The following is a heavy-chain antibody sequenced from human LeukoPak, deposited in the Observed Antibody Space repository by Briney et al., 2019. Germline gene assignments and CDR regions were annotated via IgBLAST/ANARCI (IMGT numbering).Heavy chain of an antibody. CDR2: IKQDGSEK. D-gene: IGHD5-12*01. V-gene: IGHV3-7*04. Sequence: PGGSLRLSCAASGFTFSSYWMSWVRQAPGKGLEWVANIKQDGSEKYYVDSEKGRFTISRDNAKNSLYLQMNSLRAEDTAVYYCARGHSGYDKVYYYYYYMDVWGKGTTVTVSS. CDR3: ARGHSGYDKVYYYYYYMDV. CDR1: GFTFSSYW. J-gene: IGHJ6*03.